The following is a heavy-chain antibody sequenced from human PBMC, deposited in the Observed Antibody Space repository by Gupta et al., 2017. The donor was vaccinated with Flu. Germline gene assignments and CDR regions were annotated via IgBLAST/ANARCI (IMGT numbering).Heavy chain of an antibody. CDR3: ARDPQPLDYGDYELDYYYYGMDV. CDR2: IIPIFSTA. Sequence: QVQLVQSGAEVKKPGSSVKVSCKASGGTFSSYAISWVRQAPGQGLEWMGGIIPIFSTANYAQKFQGRVTITADESTSTAYMELSSLRSEDTAVYYCARDPQPLDYGDYELDYYYYGMDVWGQGTTVTVSS. D-gene: IGHD4-17*01. CDR1: GGTFSSYA. V-gene: IGHV1-69*01. J-gene: IGHJ6*02.